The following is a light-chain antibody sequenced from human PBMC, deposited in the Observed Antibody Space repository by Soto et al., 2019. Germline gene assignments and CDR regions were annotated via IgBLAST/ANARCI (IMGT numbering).Light chain of an antibody. CDR3: QQYGSSPGLFT. V-gene: IGKV3-20*01. CDR1: QSVSSF. Sequence: EIVLTQSPATLSLSPGERATLSCRASQSVSSFLAWYQQKPGQAPRLLIYDASSRATGIPDRFSGSGSGTDFTLTISRLEPEDFAVYYCQQYGSSPGLFTFGPGTKVDIK. CDR2: DAS. J-gene: IGKJ3*01.